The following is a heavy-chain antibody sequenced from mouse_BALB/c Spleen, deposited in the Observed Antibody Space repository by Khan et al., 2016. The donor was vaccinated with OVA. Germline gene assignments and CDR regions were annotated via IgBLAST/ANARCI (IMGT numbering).Heavy chain of an antibody. D-gene: IGHD1-2*01. CDR1: GYSITSGYG. CDR2: ISYSGST. CDR3: ARTASIKY. J-gene: IGHJ2*01. Sequence: EVQLQESGPGLVKPSQSLSLTCTVTGYSITSGYGWNWIRQFPGNKLEWMGYISYSGSTNYNPSLKSRITITRDTSKNQFFLQLNSVTTDDTATYYCARTASIKYWGQGTTLTVSS. V-gene: IGHV3-2*02.